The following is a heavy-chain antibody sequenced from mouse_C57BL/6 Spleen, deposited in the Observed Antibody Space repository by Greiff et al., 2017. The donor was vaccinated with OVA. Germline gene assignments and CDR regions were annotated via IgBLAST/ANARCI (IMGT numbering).Heavy chain of an antibody. CDR1: GYTFTSYG. D-gene: IGHD1-1*01. J-gene: IGHJ1*03. V-gene: IGHV1-81*01. CDR3: ARREGITTYWYFDV. Sequence: VQLKESGAELARPGASVKLSCKASGYTFTSYGISWVKQRTGQGLEWIGEIYPRSGNTYYNEKFKGKATLTADKSSSTAYMELRSLTSEDSAVYFCARREGITTYWYFDVWGTGTTVTVSS. CDR2: IYPRSGNT.